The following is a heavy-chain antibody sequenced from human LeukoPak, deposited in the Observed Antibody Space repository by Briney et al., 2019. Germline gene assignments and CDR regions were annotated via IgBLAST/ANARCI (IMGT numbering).Heavy chain of an antibody. CDR2: IIPIFGTA. CDR1: GGTFSSYA. V-gene: IGHV1-69*05. CDR3: ARDLFVESYGGNAGS. J-gene: IGHJ4*02. D-gene: IGHD4-23*01. Sequence: ASVKVSCKASGGTFSSYAISWVRQAPGQGLEWMGGIIPIFGTANYAQKFQGRVTITTDESTSTAYMELSSLRSEDTAVYYCARDLFVESYGGNAGSWGQGTLVTVSS.